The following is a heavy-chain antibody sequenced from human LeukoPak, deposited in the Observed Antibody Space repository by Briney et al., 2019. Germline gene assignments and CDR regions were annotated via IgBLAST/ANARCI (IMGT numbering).Heavy chain of an antibody. J-gene: IGHJ5*02. CDR1: GGTFSSYA. V-gene: IGHV1-69*13. CDR2: IIPIFGTA. CDR3: ARDPYYDFGGVPRNLPPPLNNWFDP. D-gene: IGHD3-3*01. Sequence: GASVKVSCKASGGTFSSYAISWVRQAPGQGLEWKGGIIPIFGTANYAQKFQGRVTITADESTSTAYMELSSLRSEDTAVYYCARDPYYDFGGVPRNLPPPLNNWFDPWGQGTLVTVSS.